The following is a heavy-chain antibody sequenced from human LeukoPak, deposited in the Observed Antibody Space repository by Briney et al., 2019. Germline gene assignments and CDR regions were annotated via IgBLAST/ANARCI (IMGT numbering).Heavy chain of an antibody. Sequence: GGSLRLSCAASGFTVSSNYMSWVRQDPGKGLEWVSVIYSGGSTYYADSVKGRFTISRDNSKNTLYLQVNSLRAEDTAVYYRASTRPDSYYGSGSYFLWGQGTLVTVSS. J-gene: IGHJ4*02. CDR2: IYSGGST. CDR3: ASTRPDSYYGSGSYFL. CDR1: GFTVSSNY. V-gene: IGHV3-53*01. D-gene: IGHD3-10*01.